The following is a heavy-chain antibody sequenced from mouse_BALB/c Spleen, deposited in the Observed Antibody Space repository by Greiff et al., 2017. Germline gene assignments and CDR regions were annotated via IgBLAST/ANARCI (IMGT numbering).Heavy chain of an antibody. CDR3: TRYYQGFAY. Sequence: EVKLMESGPDLVKPGASVKISCKASGYSFTGYYMHWVKQSHGKSLEWIGRVNPSTGGTSYNQKFKGKATLTVDKSSSTAYMQLKSLTSEESAVYYCTRYYQGFAYWGQGTLVTVSA. D-gene: IGHD1-1*01. V-gene: IGHV1-43*01. CDR2: VNPSTGGT. J-gene: IGHJ3*01. CDR1: GYSFTGYY.